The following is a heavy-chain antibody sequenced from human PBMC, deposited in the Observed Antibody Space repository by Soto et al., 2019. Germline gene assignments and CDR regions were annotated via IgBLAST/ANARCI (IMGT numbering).Heavy chain of an antibody. CDR3: ARDYSYYYGMDV. Sequence: GGSLSLSCAASGFTFSSYAMSWVRQAPGKGLEWVSAISGSGGSTYYADSVKGRFTISRDNSKNTLYLQMNSLRAEDTAVYYCARDYSYYYGMDVWGQGTTVTVSS. J-gene: IGHJ6*02. CDR1: GFTFSSYA. CDR2: ISGSGGST. D-gene: IGHD2-21*01. V-gene: IGHV3-23*01.